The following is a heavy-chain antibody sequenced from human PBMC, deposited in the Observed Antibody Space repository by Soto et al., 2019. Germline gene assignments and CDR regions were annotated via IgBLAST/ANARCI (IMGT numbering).Heavy chain of an antibody. D-gene: IGHD1-26*01. V-gene: IGHV4-59*01. J-gene: IGHJ5*02. CDR1: GGSFTTYF. Sequence: SETLSLTCTVSGGSFTTYFWNWVRQPPGKGLEWIASIHYDGTTNYNPSLKSRVTISVDASKNQFSLKLTSVTAADTAVYYCERESGILGTNTWFDPWGQAALVNVSS. CDR2: IHYDGTT. CDR3: ERESGILGTNTWFDP.